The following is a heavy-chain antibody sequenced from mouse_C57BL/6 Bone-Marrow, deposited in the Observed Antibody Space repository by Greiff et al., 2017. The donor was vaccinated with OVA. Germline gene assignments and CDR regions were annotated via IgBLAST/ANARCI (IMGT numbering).Heavy chain of an antibody. CDR3: ARHDGYSLYYCDY. Sequence: VLLVESGGDLVKPGGSLKLSCAASGFTFSSYGMSWVRQTPDKRLEWVATISSGGSYTYYPDSVKGRFTISRDNAKNTLYLQMSSLKSEDTAMYYCARHDGYSLYYCDYWGQGTTLTVSS. J-gene: IGHJ2*01. D-gene: IGHD2-3*01. V-gene: IGHV5-6*01. CDR2: ISSGGSYT. CDR1: GFTFSSYG.